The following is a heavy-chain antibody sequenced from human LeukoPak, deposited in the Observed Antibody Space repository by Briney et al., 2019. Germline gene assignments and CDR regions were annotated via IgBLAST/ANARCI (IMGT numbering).Heavy chain of an antibody. D-gene: IGHD2-8*01. V-gene: IGHV4-61*05. J-gene: IGHJ6*03. Sequence: SETLSLTCTVSGGSISSSSYYWGWIRQPPGTGLEWIGYIYYSGSTNYNPSLKSRVTISVDTSKNQFSLKLSSVTAADTAVYYCATNGYYCMDVWGKGTTVTVSS. CDR1: GGSISSSSYY. CDR2: IYYSGST. CDR3: ATNGYYCMDV.